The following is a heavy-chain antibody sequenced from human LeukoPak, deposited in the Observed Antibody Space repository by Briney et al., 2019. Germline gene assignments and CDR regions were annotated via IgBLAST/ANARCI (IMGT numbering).Heavy chain of an antibody. Sequence: HPGGSLRLSCAASGFTFSSYGMSWVRQAPGRGLEWVSAISDSGGATSYADSVKGRFTISRDSSKNTLYPQMNSLRAEDTAVYYCAKGRNCGSDCYYLFDYWGQGTLVTVSS. V-gene: IGHV3-23*01. CDR3: AKGRNCGSDCYYLFDY. D-gene: IGHD2-21*02. CDR1: GFTFSSYG. J-gene: IGHJ4*02. CDR2: ISDSGGAT.